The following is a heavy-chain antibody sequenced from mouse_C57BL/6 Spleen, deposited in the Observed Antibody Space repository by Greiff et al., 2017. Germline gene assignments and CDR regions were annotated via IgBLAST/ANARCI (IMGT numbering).Heavy chain of an antibody. CDR3: ARKGGFPTVVAPDY. CDR2: IDPSDSYT. Sequence: QVQLKQPGAELVMPGASVKLSCKASGYTFTSYWMHWVKQRPGQGLEWIGEIDPSDSYTNYNQKFKGKSTLTVDKSSSTAYMQLSSLTSEDSAVYYCARKGGFPTVVAPDYWGQGTTLTVSS. V-gene: IGHV1-69*01. D-gene: IGHD1-1*01. CDR1: GYTFTSYW. J-gene: IGHJ2*01.